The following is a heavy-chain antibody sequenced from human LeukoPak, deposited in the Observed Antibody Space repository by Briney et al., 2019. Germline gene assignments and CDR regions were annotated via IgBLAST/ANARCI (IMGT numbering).Heavy chain of an antibody. J-gene: IGHJ4*02. V-gene: IGHV3-30*03. CDR1: GFTLSSHA. Sequence: PGRSLRLSCAASGFTLSSHAMHWVRQAPGKGLEWVALITSDGSIERYADSVKGRFTISRDNSNNRVSLQMSGLRTEDTAMYHCARDLSYSSSLFDFWGQGALVTVSS. CDR2: ITSDGSIE. D-gene: IGHD6-6*01. CDR3: ARDLSYSSSLFDF.